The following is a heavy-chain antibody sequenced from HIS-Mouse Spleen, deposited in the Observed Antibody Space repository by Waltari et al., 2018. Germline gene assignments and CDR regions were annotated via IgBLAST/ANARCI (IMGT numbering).Heavy chain of an antibody. V-gene: IGHV4-39*07. CDR2: IYYSGST. Sequence: QLQLQESGPGLVKPSETLSLTCTVSGGSISSSSYYWGWIRQPPGKGLEGIGSIYYSGSTYYNPALKSRVTISVDTSKNQFSLKLSSVTAADTAVYYCARESGSYDYWGQGTLVTVSS. D-gene: IGHD1-26*01. CDR3: ARESGSYDY. J-gene: IGHJ4*02. CDR1: GGSISSSSYY.